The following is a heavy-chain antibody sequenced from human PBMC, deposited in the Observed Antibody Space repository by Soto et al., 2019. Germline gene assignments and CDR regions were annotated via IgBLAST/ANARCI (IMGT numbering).Heavy chain of an antibody. CDR2: IYHSGST. Sequence: SETLSLTCAVSGVSISSSNWWSWVRQPPGKGLEWIGEIYHSGSTNYNPSLKSRVTISVDKSKNQFSLKLSSVTAADTAVYYCARDWWEWRTLYYYYYGMDVWGQGTTVTVS. CDR3: ARDWWEWRTLYYYYYGMDV. CDR1: GVSISSSNW. J-gene: IGHJ6*02. D-gene: IGHD1-26*01. V-gene: IGHV4-4*02.